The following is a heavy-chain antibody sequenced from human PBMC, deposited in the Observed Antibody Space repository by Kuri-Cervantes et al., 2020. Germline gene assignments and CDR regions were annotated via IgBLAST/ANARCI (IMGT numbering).Heavy chain of an antibody. CDR3: ARLDCYGSSYYFDY. CDR2: IYHSAST. V-gene: IGHV4-38-2*01. Sequence: SETLSLTCGVSGSSINSGYDWGWIRQPPGKGLEWIGTIYHSASTYYNPSLKSRVTISVDTSKNQFSLKLSSVTAAGTAVCYCARLDCYGSSYYFDYWGQGTLVTVSS. CDR1: GSSINSGYD. D-gene: IGHD3-10*01. J-gene: IGHJ4*02.